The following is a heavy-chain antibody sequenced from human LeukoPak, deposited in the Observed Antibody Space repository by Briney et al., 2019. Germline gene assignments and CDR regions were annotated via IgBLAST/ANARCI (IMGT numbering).Heavy chain of an antibody. CDR2: ISYDGSNK. J-gene: IGHJ4*02. V-gene: IGHV3-30*03. CDR3: ARETYYDFWSGYLVSGGGKYFDY. Sequence: RSGGSLRLSCAASGFIFSTYGMSWVRQAPGKGLEWGAVISYDGSNKYYADSVKGRFTISRDNSKNTLYLQMNSLRAEDTAVYYCARETYYDFWSGYLVSGGGKYFDYWGQGTLVTVSS. D-gene: IGHD3-3*01. CDR1: GFIFSTYG.